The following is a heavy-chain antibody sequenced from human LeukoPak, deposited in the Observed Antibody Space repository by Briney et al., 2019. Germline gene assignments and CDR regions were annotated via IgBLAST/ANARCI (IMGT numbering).Heavy chain of an antibody. J-gene: IGHJ3*02. CDR2: IYYSGST. V-gene: IGHV4-59*01. CDR3: VRDRVLGAFHI. Sequence: PSETLPLTCTVSGGSISSYSWTWIRQPPGKGLEWIGSIYYSGSTNYNPSLKSRVTISVDTSKNQFSLKLSSVTAADTAVYYCVRDRVLGAFHIWSQATMVTVSS. CDR1: GGSISSYS. D-gene: IGHD3-16*01.